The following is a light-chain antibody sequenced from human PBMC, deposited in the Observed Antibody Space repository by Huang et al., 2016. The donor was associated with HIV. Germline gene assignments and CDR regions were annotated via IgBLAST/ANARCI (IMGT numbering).Light chain of an antibody. CDR2: AAS. CDR1: QDISAS. Sequence: IRLTQSPSPLSASVGDRVTITCRASQDISASLNWLQQKPGKAPKLLIFAASTLQSGVPSRFIGSGSGTDFTLTITSLQPEDFATYSCQQSYTTPRVTFGPGTKVDV. CDR3: QQSYTTPRVT. V-gene: IGKV1-39*01. J-gene: IGKJ3*01.